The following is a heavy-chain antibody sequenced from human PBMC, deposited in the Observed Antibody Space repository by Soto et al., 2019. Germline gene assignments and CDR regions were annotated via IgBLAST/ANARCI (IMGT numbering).Heavy chain of an antibody. CDR1: GDSIGSGGYY. J-gene: IGHJ5*02. Sequence: SETLSLTCTVSGDSIGSGGYYWSWIRQHPGKGLEWIGYIYYSGSTYYNPSLKSRVTISVDTSKNQFSLKLSSVTAADTAVYYCARGDSFQAGWFDPWGQGTLVTVSS. CDR2: IYYSGST. D-gene: IGHD5-18*01. CDR3: ARGDSFQAGWFDP. V-gene: IGHV4-31*03.